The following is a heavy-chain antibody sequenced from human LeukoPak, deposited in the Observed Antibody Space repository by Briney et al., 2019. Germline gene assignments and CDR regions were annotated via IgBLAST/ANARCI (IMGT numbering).Heavy chain of an antibody. CDR3: ARKGGPVTWYNWFDP. CDR2: IKQDGSEK. V-gene: IGHV3-7*01. Sequence: GGSLRLSCAASGFTFSSYWMSWARQAPGKGLEWVANIKQDGSEKYYVDSVKGRFTISRDNAKNSLYLQMNSLRAEDTAVYYCARKGGPVTWYNWFDPWGQGTLVTVSS. D-gene: IGHD3-16*01. J-gene: IGHJ5*02. CDR1: GFTFSSYW.